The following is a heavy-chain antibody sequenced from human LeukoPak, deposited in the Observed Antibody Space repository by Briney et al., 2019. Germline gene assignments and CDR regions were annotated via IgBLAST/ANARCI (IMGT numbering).Heavy chain of an antibody. Sequence: ASVKVSCKASGYTLSDHYMNWVRQAPGQGLEWMGWINPNSGGTNYAQKFQGRVTMTRDASISSVYMELSSLRSDDTAVYYCARSRRLGAFRVAFDIWGQGTMVTVSS. V-gene: IGHV1-2*02. D-gene: IGHD1-26*01. CDR3: ARSRRLGAFRVAFDI. CDR1: GYTLSDHY. J-gene: IGHJ3*02. CDR2: INPNSGGT.